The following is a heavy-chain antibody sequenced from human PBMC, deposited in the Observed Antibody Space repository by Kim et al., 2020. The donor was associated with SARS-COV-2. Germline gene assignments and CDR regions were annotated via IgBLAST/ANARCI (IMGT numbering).Heavy chain of an antibody. CDR1: GFTFYAYA. CDR3: AKVADKYFYDSGNRPSGAFGM. J-gene: IGHJ3*02. D-gene: IGHD3-10*01. Sequence: GGSLRLSCVTSGFTFYAYAMGWVRQGPGKGLEWVATITVNGDNTYYADSVRDRFIISRDNFKNTLYLQMKNLRPQDRAMYYCAKVADKYFYDSGNRPSGAFGMGGQGTKVTVYS. CDR2: ITVNGDNT. V-gene: IGHV3-23*01.